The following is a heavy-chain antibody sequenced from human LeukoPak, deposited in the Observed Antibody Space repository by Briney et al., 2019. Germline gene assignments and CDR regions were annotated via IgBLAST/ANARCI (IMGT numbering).Heavy chain of an antibody. CDR3: ATRSGY. Sequence: GGSLRLSCAASEFTVSSNYMSWVRQAPGKGLEWVSVIYSGGSTYYADSVKGRFTISRDNSKNTLYLQMNSLRAEDTAVYYCATRSGYWGQGTLVTVSS. CDR2: IYSGGST. V-gene: IGHV3-66*04. J-gene: IGHJ4*02. CDR1: EFTVSSNY.